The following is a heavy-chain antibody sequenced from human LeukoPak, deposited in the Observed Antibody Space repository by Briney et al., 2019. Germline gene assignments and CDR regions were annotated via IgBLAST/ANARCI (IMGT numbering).Heavy chain of an antibody. V-gene: IGHV3-48*03. D-gene: IGHD2-2*01. J-gene: IGHJ4*02. CDR2: ISSSGSTI. Sequence: PGTSLRLSCAASGFTFSSFEMNWVRQAPGKGLEWVSYISSSGSTIYFADSVKGRFTTSRDNAKNSLYLQMNSLRADDTAVYYCARSGYLGPDYWGQGTPGVDSS. CDR1: GFTFSSFE. CDR3: ARSGYLGPDY.